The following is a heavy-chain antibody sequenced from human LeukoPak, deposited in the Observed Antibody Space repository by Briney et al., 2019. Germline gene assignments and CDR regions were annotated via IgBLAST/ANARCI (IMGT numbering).Heavy chain of an antibody. D-gene: IGHD2-15*01. V-gene: IGHV3-74*01. Sequence: GGSLRLSCAASGFTFSSYWMHWVRQAPGKGLVWVSRINSDGSSTSYADSVKGRFTISRDNAKNTLYLQMNSLRAEDTAVYYCARWYSVAPHPFLDYWGQGTLVTVSS. CDR2: INSDGSST. CDR1: GFTFSSYW. J-gene: IGHJ4*02. CDR3: ARWYSVAPHPFLDY.